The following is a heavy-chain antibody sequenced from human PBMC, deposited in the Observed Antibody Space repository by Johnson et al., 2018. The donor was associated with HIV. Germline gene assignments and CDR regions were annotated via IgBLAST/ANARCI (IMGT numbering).Heavy chain of an antibody. D-gene: IGHD1-26*01. V-gene: IGHV3-15*01. CDR2: IKSKTDGGTT. CDR3: TTESASVGANYAFDI. Sequence: VQLVESGGGVVQPGRSLRLSCAASGFTFSSYAMHWVRQAPGKGLEWVGRIKSKTDGGTTDYAAHVKGRFTISRDDSKNTLYLQMNSLKTEDTAVYYCTTESASVGANYAFDIWGQGTMVTVSS. CDR1: GFTFSSYA. J-gene: IGHJ3*02.